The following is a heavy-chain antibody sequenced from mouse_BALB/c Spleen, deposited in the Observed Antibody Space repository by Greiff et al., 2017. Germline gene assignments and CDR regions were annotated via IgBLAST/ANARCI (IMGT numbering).Heavy chain of an antibody. CDR3: ARYYRYDDYAMDY. Sequence: EVQLQQSGPELVKPGASVKISCKASGYSFTGYFMNWVMQSHGKSLEWIGRINPYNGDTFYNQKFKGKATLTVDKSSSTTHMELRSLASEDSAVYYCARYYRYDDYAMDYWGQGTSVTVSS. D-gene: IGHD2-14*01. V-gene: IGHV1-20*02. J-gene: IGHJ4*01. CDR2: INPYNGDT. CDR1: GYSFTGYF.